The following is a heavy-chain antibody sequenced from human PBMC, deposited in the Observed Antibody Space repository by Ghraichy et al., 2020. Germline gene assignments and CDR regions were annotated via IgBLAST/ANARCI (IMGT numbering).Heavy chain of an antibody. CDR3: ARAGIQLCLGVDY. V-gene: IGHV4-61*02. Sequence: SETPSLTCTVSGGSISSGSYYWSWIRQPAGKGLEWIGRIYTSGSTNYNPSLKSRVTISVDTSKNQFSLKLSSVTAADTAVYYCARAGIQLCLGVDYWGQGTLVTVSS. CDR1: GGSISSGSYY. CDR2: IYTSGST. J-gene: IGHJ4*02. D-gene: IGHD5-18*01.